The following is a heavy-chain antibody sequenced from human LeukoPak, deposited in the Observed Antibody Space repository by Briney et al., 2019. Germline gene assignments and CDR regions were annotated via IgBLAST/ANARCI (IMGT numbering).Heavy chain of an antibody. D-gene: IGHD3-22*01. CDR2: INHSGST. CDR3: ARDWYYDSSGYTDAFDL. J-gene: IGHJ3*01. Sequence: SETLSLTCAVYGGSFSGYYWSWIRQPPGKGLEWIGEINHSGSTNYNPSLKSRVTMSVDTSKNQFSLKLSSVTAADTALYYCARDWYYDSSGYTDAFDLWGQGTMVTVSS. V-gene: IGHV4-34*01. CDR1: GGSFSGYY.